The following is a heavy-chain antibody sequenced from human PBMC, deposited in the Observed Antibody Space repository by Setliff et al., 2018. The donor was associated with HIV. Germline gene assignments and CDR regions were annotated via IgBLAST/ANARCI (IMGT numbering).Heavy chain of an antibody. CDR1: GVSTSSSSYY. Sequence: SETLSLTCTVSGVSTSSSSYYWGWIRQPPGKGLEWIGYVYYSGSTYYNPSLKSRLTISVDTSKNHFSLRLTSVTAADTAVYYCARDLPELTGRSFDPWGQGIQVTVSS. CDR3: ARDLPELTGRSFDP. J-gene: IGHJ5*02. V-gene: IGHV4-39*02. D-gene: IGHD7-27*01. CDR2: VYYSGST.